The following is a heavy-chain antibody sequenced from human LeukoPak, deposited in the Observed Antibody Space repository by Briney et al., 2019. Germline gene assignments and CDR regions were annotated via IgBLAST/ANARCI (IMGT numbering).Heavy chain of an antibody. Sequence: GASVKVSCKASGYTFTSYDINWVRQATGQGLEWMGWMNPNSGNTGYAQKFQGRVTMTRNTSISTAYMELSSLRSEDTAVYYCARGPPTGSSLYYYGMDVWGQGTTVTVSS. V-gene: IGHV1-8*01. J-gene: IGHJ6*02. D-gene: IGHD6-13*01. CDR2: MNPNSGNT. CDR3: ARGPPTGSSLYYYGMDV. CDR1: GYTFTSYD.